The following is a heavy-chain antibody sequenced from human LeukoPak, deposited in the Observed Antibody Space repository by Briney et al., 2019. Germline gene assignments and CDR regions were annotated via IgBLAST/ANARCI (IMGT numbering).Heavy chain of an antibody. J-gene: IGHJ4*02. Sequence: ASVKVSCKASGDTFSSYAISWVRQAPGQGLEWMGGIIPIFGTANYAQKFQVRVTITTDESTSTAYMELSSLRSEDTAVYYCARDRAPHSSCWYGYFDYWGQGTLVTVSS. D-gene: IGHD6-13*01. CDR2: IIPIFGTA. CDR1: GDTFSSYA. CDR3: ARDRAPHSSCWYGYFDY. V-gene: IGHV1-69*05.